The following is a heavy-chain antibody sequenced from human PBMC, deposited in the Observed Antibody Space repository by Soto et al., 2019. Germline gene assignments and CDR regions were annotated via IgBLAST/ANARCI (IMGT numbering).Heavy chain of an antibody. V-gene: IGHV3-30*03. CDR3: ATDPSRNFWVFDY. Sequence: PGGSLRLSCAASGFTFSSYGMHGVRQAPGKGLEWVAVISYDGSNKYYADSVKGRFTISRGNSKNTLYLQMNSLRAEDTAVYYCATDPSRNFWVFDYWRQGTLVSVSS. CDR2: ISYDGSNK. CDR1: GFTFSSYG. D-gene: IGHD3-3*01. J-gene: IGHJ4*02.